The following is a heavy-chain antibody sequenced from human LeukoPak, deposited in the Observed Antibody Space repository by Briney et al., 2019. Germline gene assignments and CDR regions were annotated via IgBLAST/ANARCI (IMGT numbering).Heavy chain of an antibody. V-gene: IGHV3-7*01. J-gene: IGHJ1*01. CDR3: ARDFFGWSSLGH. Sequence: GGSLRLSCAASGFTFRSNWMNWVRQDPGKGLEWVAHVQPDGSAKIYADSVKGRFTISRDNAKDSVYLQMNSLRVEDTAVYYCARDFFGWSSLGHWGQGTLVTVSS. CDR1: GFTFRSNW. D-gene: IGHD6-19*01. CDR2: VQPDGSAK.